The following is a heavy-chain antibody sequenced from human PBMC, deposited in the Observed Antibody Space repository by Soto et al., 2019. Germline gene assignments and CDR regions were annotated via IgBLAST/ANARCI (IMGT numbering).Heavy chain of an antibody. D-gene: IGHD3-10*01. CDR3: AKDSRITMVRGVIFYYGMDV. CDR1: GFTFSSYA. J-gene: IGHJ6*02. Sequence: GGSLRLSCAASGFTFSSYAMSWVRQAPGKGLEWVSAISGSGGSTYYADSVKGRFTISRDNSKNTLYLQMNSLRAEDTAVYYCAKDSRITMVRGVIFYYGMDVWGQGTTVTVSS. CDR2: ISGSGGST. V-gene: IGHV3-23*01.